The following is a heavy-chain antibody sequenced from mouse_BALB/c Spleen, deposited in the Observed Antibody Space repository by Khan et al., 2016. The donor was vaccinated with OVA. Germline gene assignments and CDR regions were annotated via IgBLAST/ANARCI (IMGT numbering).Heavy chain of an antibody. Sequence: QVQLQQPGTELVRPGASVKLSCKASGYTFTNYWINWVKQRPGQGLEWIGNIYPSDSYTNYNQKFKDKATLTVDKSSSTASMQLSSPTSEDSAAYYCTREEVDGYSLAYWGQGTLVTVSA. J-gene: IGHJ3*01. CDR3: TREEVDGYSLAY. D-gene: IGHD2-3*01. V-gene: IGHV1-69*02. CDR2: IYPSDSYT. CDR1: GYTFTNYW.